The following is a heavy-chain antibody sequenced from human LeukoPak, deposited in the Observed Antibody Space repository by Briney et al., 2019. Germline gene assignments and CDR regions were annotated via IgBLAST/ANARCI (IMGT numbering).Heavy chain of an antibody. CDR2: INPDSGGA. Sequence: ASVKVSCKASEYTFTDYYMHWVRQAPGQGLEWMGWINPDSGGAKYEQKFQGRVTMSRDTSMSTAYMELSRLTSDDTAVYYCARDGGVASRYFVIWGQGTLVTVSS. J-gene: IGHJ4*02. CDR1: EYTFTDYY. CDR3: ARDGGVASRYFVI. V-gene: IGHV1-2*02. D-gene: IGHD3-16*01.